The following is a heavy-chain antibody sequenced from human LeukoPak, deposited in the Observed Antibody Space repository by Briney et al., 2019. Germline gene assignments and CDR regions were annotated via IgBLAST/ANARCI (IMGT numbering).Heavy chain of an antibody. J-gene: IGHJ4*02. CDR1: GGSIRGYC. CDR2: IYSSGNT. D-gene: IGHD6-19*01. V-gene: IGHV4-4*07. CDR3: ARASSYSSNYIDY. Sequence: SETLSLTCNVSGGSIRGYCWSWLRQPAGKGLEWIGRIYSSGNTIYNPSLNSRVTISIDMSKNQFSLKVSSVTAADTAVYYCARASSYSSNYIDYWGQGTLVTVSS.